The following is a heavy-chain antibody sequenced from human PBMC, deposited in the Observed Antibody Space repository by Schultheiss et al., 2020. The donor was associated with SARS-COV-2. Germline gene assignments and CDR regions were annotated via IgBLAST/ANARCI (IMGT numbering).Heavy chain of an antibody. J-gene: IGHJ4*02. CDR2: INPSGGST. V-gene: IGHV1-46*01. CDR1: GYTFTSYY. D-gene: IGHD3-10*01. CDR3: AAPRWGNYYGSGSHQYYFDY. Sequence: ASVKVSCKASGYTFTSYYMHWVRQAPGQGLEWMGIINPSGGSTSYAQKFQGRVTITADESTSTAYMELSSLRSEDTAVYYCAAPRWGNYYGSGSHQYYFDYWGQGTLVTVSS.